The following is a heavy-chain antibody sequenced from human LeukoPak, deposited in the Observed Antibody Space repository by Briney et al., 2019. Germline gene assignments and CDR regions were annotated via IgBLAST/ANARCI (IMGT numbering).Heavy chain of an antibody. V-gene: IGHV1-2*02. D-gene: IGHD3-10*01. CDR2: INPNSGGT. J-gene: IGHJ3*02. CDR3: ASLWFGENRWARDDAFDI. Sequence: ASVKVSCKASGYTFTGYYMHWVRQAPGQGLEWMGWINPNSGGTNYAQKFQGRVTMTRDTSISTAYMELSRLRSDDTAVYYCASLWFGENRWARDDAFDIWGQGTMVTVSS. CDR1: GYTFTGYY.